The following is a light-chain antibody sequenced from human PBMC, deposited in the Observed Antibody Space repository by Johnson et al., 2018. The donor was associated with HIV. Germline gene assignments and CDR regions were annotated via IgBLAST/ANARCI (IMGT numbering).Light chain of an antibody. J-gene: IGLJ1*01. CDR2: ENN. CDR3: GTWDSSLSAYV. V-gene: IGLV1-51*02. CDR1: SSNIGNNY. Sequence: QSVLTQPPSVSAAPGQKVTISCSGSSSNIGNNYVSWYQQLPGTAPKLLIYENNKRPSGIPDRFSGSKSGTSATLGITGLPTGDDAHNYCGTWDSSLSAYVFGTGTKVTVL.